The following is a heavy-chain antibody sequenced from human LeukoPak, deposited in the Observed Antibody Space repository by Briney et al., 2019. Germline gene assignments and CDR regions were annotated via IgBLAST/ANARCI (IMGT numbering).Heavy chain of an antibody. J-gene: IGHJ6*02. CDR2: ISGSGGST. Sequence: PGGSLRLSCAASGFTFRTYAMSWVRQAPGKGLEWVSAISGSGGSTYYADSVKGRFTISRDNSKNTLYLQMNSLRAEDTAVYYCAKVSGYGVFDGMDVWGQGTTVTVSS. CDR1: GFTFRTYA. D-gene: IGHD5-12*01. CDR3: AKVSGYGVFDGMDV. V-gene: IGHV3-23*01.